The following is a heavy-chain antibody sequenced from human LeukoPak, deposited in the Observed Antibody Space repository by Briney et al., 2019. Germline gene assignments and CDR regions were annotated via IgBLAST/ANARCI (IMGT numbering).Heavy chain of an antibody. D-gene: IGHD2-21*02. CDR1: GFTFSSYG. V-gene: IGHV3-33*01. CDR2: ICYDGSNK. CDR3: ARDSLLVTPRGMDV. J-gene: IGHJ6*02. Sequence: GGSLRLSCAASGFTFSSYGMHWVRQAPGKGLEWVAVICYDGSNKYYADSVKGRFTISRDNSKNTLYLQMNSLRAEDTAVYYCARDSLLVTPRGMDVWGQGTTVTVSS.